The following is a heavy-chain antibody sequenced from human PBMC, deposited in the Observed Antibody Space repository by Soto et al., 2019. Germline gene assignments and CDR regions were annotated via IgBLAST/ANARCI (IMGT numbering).Heavy chain of an antibody. V-gene: IGHV1-2*02. CDR2: INPNSGGT. Sequence: ASVKVSCKASGYTFTGYYMHWVRQAPGQGLEWMGWINPNSGGTNYAQKFQGRVTMTRDTSISTAYMELSRLRSDDTAVYYCAREPPYDSSGLWYYGMDVWGQGTTVTVS. CDR3: AREPPYDSSGLWYYGMDV. J-gene: IGHJ6*02. CDR1: GYTFTGYY. D-gene: IGHD3-22*01.